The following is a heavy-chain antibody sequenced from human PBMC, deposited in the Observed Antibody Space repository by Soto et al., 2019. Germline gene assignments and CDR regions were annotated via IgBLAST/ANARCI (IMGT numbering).Heavy chain of an antibody. Sequence: SETVSLTCTVSGGSISSYYWSWIRQPPGKGLEWIGYIYYSGSTNYNPSLKSRVTISVDTSKNQFSLKLSSVTAADTAVYYCAGILTGSETAGAFDIWGQGTMVTVSS. J-gene: IGHJ3*02. CDR2: IYYSGST. D-gene: IGHD3-9*01. CDR1: GGSISSYY. CDR3: AGILTGSETAGAFDI. V-gene: IGHV4-59*01.